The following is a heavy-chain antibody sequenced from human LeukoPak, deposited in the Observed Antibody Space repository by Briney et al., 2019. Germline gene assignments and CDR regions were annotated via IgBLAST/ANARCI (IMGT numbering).Heavy chain of an antibody. Sequence: GGSLRLSCAASGFTVSSNYMSWVRQAPGKGLEWVSDIYSGGSTYYADSAKGRFTISRDNSKNTLYLQMNSLRAEDTAVYYCARGMIVGYYYFDYWGQGTLVTVSS. CDR2: IYSGGST. D-gene: IGHD3-22*01. V-gene: IGHV3-66*01. CDR3: ARGMIVGYYYFDY. J-gene: IGHJ4*02. CDR1: GFTVSSNY.